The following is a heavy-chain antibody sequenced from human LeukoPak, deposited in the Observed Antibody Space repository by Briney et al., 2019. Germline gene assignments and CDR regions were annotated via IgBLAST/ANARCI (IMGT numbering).Heavy chain of an antibody. CDR2: IVGSGGST. J-gene: IGHJ4*02. V-gene: IGHV3-23*01. D-gene: IGHD3-9*01. CDR1: GFTFSNYA. CDR3: AKWGDYDILTGYYDSDY. Sequence: PGASLRLSCAASGFTFSNYAMSWVRQAPGKGLEWVSAIVGSGGSTYYADSVKGRFTISRDNPKNTLYLQMNSLRAGDTAVYYCAKWGDYDILTGYYDSDYWGQGTLVTVSS.